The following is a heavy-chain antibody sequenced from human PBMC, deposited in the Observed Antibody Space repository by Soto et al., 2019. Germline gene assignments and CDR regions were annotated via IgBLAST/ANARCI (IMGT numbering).Heavy chain of an antibody. CDR1: GFTFTNCG. CDR2: ITGSTGDT. CDR3: ARDKVGTAADF. V-gene: IGHV1-18*01. D-gene: IGHD2-15*01. J-gene: IGHJ4*02. Sequence: ASVKVSCKASGFTFTNCGISWVRQAPGQGFEWMGWITGSTGDTNYAQKFQDRLAMTTDTSADTAYMELRSLRGDDTAVYYCARDKVGTAADFWGQGTLVTVSS.